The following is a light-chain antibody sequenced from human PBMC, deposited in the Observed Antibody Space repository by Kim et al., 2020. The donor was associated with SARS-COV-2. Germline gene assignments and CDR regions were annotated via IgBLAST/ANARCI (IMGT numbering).Light chain of an antibody. CDR3: SSYTSSSTLV. J-gene: IGLJ1*01. Sequence: QSALTQPASVSGSPGQSITISCTGTSSDVGGYNYISWYQQHPGKDPKLMIYDVSNRPSGVSNRFSGSKSGNTASLPISGLQAEDEADYYCSSYTSSSTLVFGTGTKVTVL. V-gene: IGLV2-14*03. CDR1: SSDVGGYNY. CDR2: DVS.